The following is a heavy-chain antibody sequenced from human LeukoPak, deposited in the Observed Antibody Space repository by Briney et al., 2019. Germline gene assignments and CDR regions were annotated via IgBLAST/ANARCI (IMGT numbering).Heavy chain of an antibody. CDR2: IGGSGSNT. CDR1: DFTFPNYA. J-gene: IGHJ3*01. V-gene: IGHV3-23*01. CDR3: GRDPNGDYVGAFEF. D-gene: IGHD4-17*01. Sequence: PGGSLRLSCVASDFTFPNYAMTWVRLAPGKGLERVSSIGGSGSNTNYADSVRGRFTVSRDNSKNTLYLQMNSLRAEDTAVYYYGRDPNGDYVGAFEFWGQGTLVSVSS.